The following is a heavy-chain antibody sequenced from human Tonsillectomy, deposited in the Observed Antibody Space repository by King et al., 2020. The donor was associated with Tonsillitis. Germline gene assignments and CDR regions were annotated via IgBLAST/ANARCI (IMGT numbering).Heavy chain of an antibody. CDR1: GFSFSNYW. CDR2: IKKDGTTK. Sequence: EVQLVESGGGLVQPGGSLRLSCGASGFSFSNYWMGWVRQAPGKGLEWVANIKKDGTTKYYLGSVEGRFTISRDNAENSLFLQMNSLRDEDTAVYYCAKHGDWAFDYGGQGTLVTVSS. V-gene: IGHV3-7*01. D-gene: IGHD4-17*01. J-gene: IGHJ4*02. CDR3: AKHGDWAFDY.